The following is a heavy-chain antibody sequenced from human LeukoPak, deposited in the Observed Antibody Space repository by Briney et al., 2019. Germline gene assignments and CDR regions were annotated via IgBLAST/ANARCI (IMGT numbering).Heavy chain of an antibody. CDR2: INAGNGNT. CDR1: GCTFTSYA. CDR3: ARGRGMVRGVVNWFDP. Sequence: ASVKVSCKASGCTFTSYAMHWVRQAPGQRLEWMGWINAGNGNTKYSQKFQGRVTITRDTSASTAYMELSSLRSEDTAVYYCARGRGMVRGVVNWFDPWGQGTLVTVSS. V-gene: IGHV1-3*01. J-gene: IGHJ5*02. D-gene: IGHD3-10*01.